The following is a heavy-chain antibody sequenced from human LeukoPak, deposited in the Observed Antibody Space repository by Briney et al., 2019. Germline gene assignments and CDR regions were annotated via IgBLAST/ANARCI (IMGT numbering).Heavy chain of an antibody. CDR3: ARQYSSSWYYFDY. V-gene: IGHV3-73*01. D-gene: IGHD6-13*01. CDR1: GFTFSASP. Sequence: GGSLKLSCAASGFTFSASPIHWVRQASGKGLGWVGHIGSKANSYATGYAASVRGRFTISRDDSNNAAYLQMNSLKTEDTAVYYCARQYSSSWYYFDYWGHGMLVTVSS. CDR2: IGSKANSYAT. J-gene: IGHJ4*01.